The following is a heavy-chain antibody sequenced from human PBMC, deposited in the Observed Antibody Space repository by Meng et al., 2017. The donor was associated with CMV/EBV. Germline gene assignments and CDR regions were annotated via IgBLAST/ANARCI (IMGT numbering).Heavy chain of an antibody. V-gene: IGHV3-48*03. J-gene: IGHJ4*02. CDR1: GFTFSSYE. D-gene: IGHD3-10*01. CDR3: ASDRGFGDLDS. CDR2: ISSSGSTI. Sequence: GESLKISCAASGFTFSSYEMNWVRQAPGKGLEWVSYISSSGSTIYYADSVKGRFTISRDNSKNTLYLQMNSLRAEDTAVYYCASDRGFGDLDSWGQGTLVTVSS.